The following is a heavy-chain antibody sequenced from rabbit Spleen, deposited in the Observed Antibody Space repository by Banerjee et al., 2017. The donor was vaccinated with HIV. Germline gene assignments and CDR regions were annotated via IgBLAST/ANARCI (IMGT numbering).Heavy chain of an antibody. D-gene: IGHD1-1*01. CDR2: IDPIFGIT. J-gene: IGHJ4*01. V-gene: IGHV1S40*01. Sequence: QSLEESGGDLVKPGGTLTLTCTASGFSFSGSYYMNWVRQAPGKGLEWIGYIDPIFGITYYANWVNGRFSISRENAQNTVFLQMTSLTAADTATYFCARYIGGTGYALKLWGPGTLVTVS. CDR3: ARYIGGTGYALKL. CDR1: GFSFSGSYY.